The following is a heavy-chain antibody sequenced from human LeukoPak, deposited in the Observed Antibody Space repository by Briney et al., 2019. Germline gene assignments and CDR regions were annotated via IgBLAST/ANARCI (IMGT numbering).Heavy chain of an antibody. CDR1: GFTFSSYG. J-gene: IGHJ4*02. D-gene: IGHD5-24*01. Sequence: GGSLRLSCAASGFTFSSYGMSWVRQAPGKGLEWVSAISGSGGSTYYADSVKGRFTISRDNAKNSLYLQMNSLRAEDTAVYYCARAMGVATSPEPFDYWGQGTLVTVSS. CDR3: ARAMGVATSPEPFDY. V-gene: IGHV3-23*01. CDR2: ISGSGGST.